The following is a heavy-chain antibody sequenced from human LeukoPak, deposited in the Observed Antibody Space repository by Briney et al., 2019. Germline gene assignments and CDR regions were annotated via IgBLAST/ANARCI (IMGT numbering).Heavy chain of an antibody. CDR3: AGWPSSSWYKVAAFGI. V-gene: IGHV4-59*01. CDR2: IYYSGST. CDR1: GGSISSYY. Sequence: SETLSLTCTVSGGSISSYYWSWIRQPPGKGLEWIGYIYYSGSTNYNPSLKSRVTISVDTSKNQFSLKLSSVTAADTAVYYCAGWPSSSWYKVAAFGIWGQGTMVTVSS. J-gene: IGHJ3*02. D-gene: IGHD6-13*01.